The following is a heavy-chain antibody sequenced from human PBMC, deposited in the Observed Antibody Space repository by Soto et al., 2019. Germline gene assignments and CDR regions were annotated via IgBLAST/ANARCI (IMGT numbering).Heavy chain of an antibody. CDR3: ARADRTLVTSYGLDV. CDR1: GGSFSGFY. V-gene: IGHV4-34*01. D-gene: IGHD2-21*02. Sequence: ETLSLTCAVSGGSFSGFYWTWIRQPPGEGLEWIGEINHSGTTNFNPSLRSRLTISLDSSKKHFSLKLTSMTAADAAVYYCARADRTLVTSYGLDVWGQGTTVTVSS. CDR2: INHSGTT. J-gene: IGHJ6*02.